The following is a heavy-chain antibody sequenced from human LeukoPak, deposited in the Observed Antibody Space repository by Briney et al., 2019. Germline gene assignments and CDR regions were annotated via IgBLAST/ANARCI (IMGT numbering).Heavy chain of an antibody. D-gene: IGHD3-22*01. CDR3: ARVPRYYDSSGYYRPGKYFQH. J-gene: IGHJ1*01. CDR1: GYSFTSYW. V-gene: IGHV5-51*01. Sequence: GESLKISCKGSGYSFTSYWIGWVRQMPGKGLEWMGIIYPGDSDTRYSPSFQGQVTIPADKSISTAYLQWSSLKASDTAMYYCARVPRYYDSSGYYRPGKYFQHWGQGTLVTVSS. CDR2: IYPGDSDT.